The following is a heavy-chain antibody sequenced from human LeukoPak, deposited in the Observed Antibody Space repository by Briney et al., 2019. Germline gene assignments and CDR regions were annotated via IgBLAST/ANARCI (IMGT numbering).Heavy chain of an antibody. Sequence: GGSLRLSCAASGITFSRYSMNWVRQAPGKGLEWVSSISSSSSYIYYADSVKGRFTISRDNAKNSLYLQMNSLRAEDTAVYYCARGGRVVVAYMDVWGKGTTVTVSS. J-gene: IGHJ6*03. D-gene: IGHD3-3*01. V-gene: IGHV3-21*01. CDR3: ARGGRVVVAYMDV. CDR2: ISSSSSYI. CDR1: GITFSRYS.